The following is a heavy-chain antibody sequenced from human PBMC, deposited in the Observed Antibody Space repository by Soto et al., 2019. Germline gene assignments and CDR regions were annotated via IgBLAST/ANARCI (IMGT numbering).Heavy chain of an antibody. Sequence: QVQLVESGGGVVQPGRSLRLSCAASGFAFSTFGMHWVRQAPGKGLEWLTVIWHDGINKFYADSVKGRFTIFRDNSKNTLDLQMDSLRAEDTAVYYCVRERAHFDGFTCWGRGGMVTVCS. V-gene: IGHV3-33*01. D-gene: IGHD3-10*01. CDR2: IWHDGINK. CDR1: GFAFSTFG. J-gene: IGHJ3*01. CDR3: VRERAHFDGFTC.